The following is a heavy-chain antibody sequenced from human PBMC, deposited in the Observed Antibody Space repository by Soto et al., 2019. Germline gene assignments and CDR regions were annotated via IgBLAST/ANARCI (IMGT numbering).Heavy chain of an antibody. CDR2: IKQDGSEK. CDR1: GFTFSSYW. D-gene: IGHD3-22*01. V-gene: IGHV3-7*03. CDR3: ERVQYSESSGYYQPPQFVY. Sequence: GSLRLSCAASGFTFSSYWMSWVRQAPGKGLEGVANIKQDGSEKYYVDSVKGRFTISRDNAKNSLYLQMNSLRAEDTAVYYCERVQYSESSGYYQPPQFVYWGQGTLVTVFS. J-gene: IGHJ4*02.